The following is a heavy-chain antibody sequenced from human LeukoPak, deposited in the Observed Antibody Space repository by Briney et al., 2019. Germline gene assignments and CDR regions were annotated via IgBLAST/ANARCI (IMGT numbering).Heavy chain of an antibody. V-gene: IGHV1-8*03. CDR2: MNPNSGNT. CDR1: GYTFTSYD. Sequence: GASVKVSCKASGYTFTSYDINWVRQATGQGLEWMGWMNPNSGNTGYAQKFQGRVTITRNTSISTAYMELGSLRSEDTAVYYCARAPQDYYDSSGYSDAFDIWGQGTMVTVSS. J-gene: IGHJ3*02. CDR3: ARAPQDYYDSSGYSDAFDI. D-gene: IGHD3-22*01.